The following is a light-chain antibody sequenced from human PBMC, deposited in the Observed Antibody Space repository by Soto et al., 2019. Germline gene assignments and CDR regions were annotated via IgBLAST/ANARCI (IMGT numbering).Light chain of an antibody. CDR2: DAS. CDR3: KQYNSYGK. J-gene: IGKJ1*01. CDR1: QSITRW. V-gene: IGKV1-5*01. Sequence: DIQMTQSPSTLSASVVDRVTITCLASQSITRWLAWYRQKPGKAPKILIYDASRLESGVPSRFSGSGSGTEFTLTISSLQPDDFATYYCKQYNSYGKFGQGTKVDIK.